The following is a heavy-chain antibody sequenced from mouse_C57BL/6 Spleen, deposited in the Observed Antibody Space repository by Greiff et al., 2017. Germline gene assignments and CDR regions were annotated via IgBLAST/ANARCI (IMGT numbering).Heavy chain of an antibody. CDR2: ISSGSSTI. Sequence: EVQVVESGGGLVKPGGSLKLSCAASGFTFSDYGMHWVRQAPEKGLEWVAYISSGSSTIYYADTVKGRFTISRDNAKNTLFLQMTSLRSEDTAMYYCARGPIYYGNYFDYWGQGTTLTVSS. J-gene: IGHJ2*01. V-gene: IGHV5-17*01. CDR1: GFTFSDYG. CDR3: ARGPIYYGNYFDY. D-gene: IGHD2-1*01.